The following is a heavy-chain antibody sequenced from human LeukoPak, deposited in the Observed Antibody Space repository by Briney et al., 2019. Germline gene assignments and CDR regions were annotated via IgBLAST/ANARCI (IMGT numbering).Heavy chain of an antibody. Sequence: GGSLRLSCVASGFTVSINYKSGVRQAPGKGLEWVSVIYSGGSTYYADSVKGRFTISRDNSKNTLYLQMNSLRAEDTAVYYCARHNYDYVWGRYHPWGQGTLVTVSS. CDR3: ARHNYDYVWGRYHP. D-gene: IGHD3-16*02. J-gene: IGHJ5*02. CDR2: IYSGGST. CDR1: GFTVSINY. V-gene: IGHV3-53*01.